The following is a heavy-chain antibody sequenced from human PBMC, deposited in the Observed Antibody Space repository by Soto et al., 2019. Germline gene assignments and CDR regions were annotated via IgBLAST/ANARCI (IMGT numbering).Heavy chain of an antibody. CDR3: AKAPLRTVVVVIATAIHGGINAFDI. D-gene: IGHD2-21*01. J-gene: IGHJ3*02. CDR1: GFTFSSYA. CDR2: ISGSGGST. Sequence: GGSLRLSCAASGFTFSSYAMSWVRQAPGKGLEWVSAISGSGGSTYYADSVKGRFTISRDNSKNTLYRQMNSLRAEDTAVYYCAKAPLRTVVVVIATAIHGGINAFDIWGQGTMVTVSS. V-gene: IGHV3-23*01.